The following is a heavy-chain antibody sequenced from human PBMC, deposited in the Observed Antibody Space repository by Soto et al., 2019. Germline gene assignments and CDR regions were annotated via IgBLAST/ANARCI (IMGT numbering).Heavy chain of an antibody. CDR3: ARVWTTLTNWLHP. CDR1: GGSISAFY. Sequence: SETLCDTWTVSGGSISAFYCGCIIQPPGKGLEWIGEIYHSGSTNYNPSLKSRVTISVDKSKNQFSLKLSSVTAADTVVYYCARVWTTLTNWLHPCGQGPLITVSS. D-gene: IGHD4-17*01. J-gene: IGHJ5*02. CDR2: IYHSGST. V-gene: IGHV4-34*01.